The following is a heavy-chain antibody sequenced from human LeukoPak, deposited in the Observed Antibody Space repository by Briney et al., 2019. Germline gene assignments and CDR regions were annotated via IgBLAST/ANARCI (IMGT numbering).Heavy chain of an antibody. Sequence: GGSLRLSCVASGFTFSNYWMSWVRQAPGKGLEWVANIKQDGSHKNYVDSVKGRFTISRDNSKNTLYLQMNSLGAEDTAVYYCARDAAFYGSGSYYFQWGQGTLVTVSS. CDR1: GFTFSNYW. CDR3: ARDAAFYGSGSYYFQ. D-gene: IGHD3-10*01. V-gene: IGHV3-7*01. CDR2: IKQDGSHK. J-gene: IGHJ4*02.